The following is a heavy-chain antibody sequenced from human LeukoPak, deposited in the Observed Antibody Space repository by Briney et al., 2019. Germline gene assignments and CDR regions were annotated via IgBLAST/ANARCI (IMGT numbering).Heavy chain of an antibody. Sequence: SETLSLTCTVSGGSISSYYWSWIRQPAGKGLEWIGRIYTSGSTNYNPSLKSRVTMSVDTSKNQFSLKLDSVTAADTAVYYCVKRSATWFDPWGQGTLVTVSS. CDR2: IYTSGST. V-gene: IGHV4-4*07. J-gene: IGHJ5*02. D-gene: IGHD2-15*01. CDR1: GGSISSYY. CDR3: VKRSATWFDP.